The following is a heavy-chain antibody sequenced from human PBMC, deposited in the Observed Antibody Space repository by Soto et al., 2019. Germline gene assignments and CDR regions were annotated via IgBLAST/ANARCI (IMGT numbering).Heavy chain of an antibody. CDR3: ARLYMVRGVMDWFDP. Sequence: QVQLQESGPGLVKPSGTLSLTCAVSGGSISSSNWWSWVRQPPGKGLEWIGEIYHSGSTNYNPSLKGRFTISVDKSKNQFSLKLSSVTAADTAVYYCARLYMVRGVMDWFDPWGQGTLVTVSS. CDR2: IYHSGST. V-gene: IGHV4-4*02. CDR1: GGSISSSNW. D-gene: IGHD3-10*01. J-gene: IGHJ5*02.